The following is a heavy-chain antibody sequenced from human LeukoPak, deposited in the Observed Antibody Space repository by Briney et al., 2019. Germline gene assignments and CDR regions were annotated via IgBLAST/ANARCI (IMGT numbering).Heavy chain of an antibody. D-gene: IGHD2-15*01. CDR2: IYHSGST. CDR1: GGSISSSSYY. CDR3: ARGSNLAADDY. Sequence: SSETLSLTCTVSGGSISSSSYYWGWIRQPPGKGLEWIGSIYHSGSTYYNPSLKSRVTISVDTSKNQFSLKLSSVTAADTAVYYCARGSNLAADDYWGQGTLVTVSS. J-gene: IGHJ4*02. V-gene: IGHV4-39*07.